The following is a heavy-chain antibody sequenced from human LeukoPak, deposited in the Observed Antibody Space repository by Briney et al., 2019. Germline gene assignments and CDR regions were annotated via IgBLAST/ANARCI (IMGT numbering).Heavy chain of an antibody. CDR1: ENTFTDYA. J-gene: IGHJ4*02. V-gene: IGHV1-3*01. Sequence: ASVKVSCKASENTFTDYAINWVRQAPGQRLEWMGWINAGNGNTRYSQRFQGRVTITRDTSASTAYMELSSLTSEDTAVYYCARGRWSATTASYYLDFWGQGTLVTVSS. CDR2: INAGNGNT. D-gene: IGHD5-24*01. CDR3: ARGRWSATTASYYLDF.